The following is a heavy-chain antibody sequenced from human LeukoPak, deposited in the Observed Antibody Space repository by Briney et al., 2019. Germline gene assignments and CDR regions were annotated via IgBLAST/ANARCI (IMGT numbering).Heavy chain of an antibody. V-gene: IGHV3-11*01. Sequence: GGSLRLSCAASGFTFSDYYMSWIRQAPGKGLEWVSYISSSGSTIYYADSVKGRFTISRDNAKNSLYLQMNSLRAEDTAVYYCARGRMAVAGTGYYYYYYGMDVWAQGTTVTVSS. CDR1: GFTFSDYY. J-gene: IGHJ6*02. CDR3: ARGRMAVAGTGYYYYYYGMDV. D-gene: IGHD6-19*01. CDR2: ISSSGSTI.